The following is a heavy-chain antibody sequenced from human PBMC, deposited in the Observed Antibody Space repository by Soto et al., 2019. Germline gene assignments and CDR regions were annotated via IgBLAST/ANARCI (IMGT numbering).Heavy chain of an antibody. Sequence: ASVKVSCKASGYTFTDFNINWVRQATGQGLEWLGWMNPKSGNTGYAQKFRGRVAMSTDSSISTAYMDLHSLTSDDTAVYYCARALRYFDGVIDSWGQGTLVNVS. CDR1: GYTFTDFN. V-gene: IGHV1-8*01. CDR3: ARALRYFDGVIDS. CDR2: MNPKSGNT. D-gene: IGHD3-9*01. J-gene: IGHJ4*02.